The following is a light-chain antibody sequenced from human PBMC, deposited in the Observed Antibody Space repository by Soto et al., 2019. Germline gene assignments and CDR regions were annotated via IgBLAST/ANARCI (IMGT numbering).Light chain of an antibody. CDR1: QSISNN. Sequence: EIGLAQSPATVSVALGEGATLSSRASQSISNNLAWYQQKPGQAPRLLIVGASARATGVPARFSGSGFGTEFSLTISSLQPDDFATYHCQQYNTLGTFGQGTKVDI. CDR2: GAS. J-gene: IGKJ1*01. CDR3: QQYNTLGT. V-gene: IGKV3-15*01.